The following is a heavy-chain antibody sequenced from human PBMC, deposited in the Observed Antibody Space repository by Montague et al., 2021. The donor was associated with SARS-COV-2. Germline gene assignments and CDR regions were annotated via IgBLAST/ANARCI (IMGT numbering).Heavy chain of an antibody. V-gene: IGHV4-39*01. CDR3: ARHRNYGDHSLDNWFHT. D-gene: IGHD4-17*01. CDR1: GDSTSCPNCY. CDR2: IYNSGTT. J-gene: IGHJ5*02. Sequence: SETLSLTCTVSGDSTSCPNCYWGWIRQAPGKGLDWIGTIYNSGTTYYNPPLKSRLTISIDTSKNQFSLKLTSVTAADTAVYYCARHRNYGDHSLDNWFHTWGQGTLVTVSS.